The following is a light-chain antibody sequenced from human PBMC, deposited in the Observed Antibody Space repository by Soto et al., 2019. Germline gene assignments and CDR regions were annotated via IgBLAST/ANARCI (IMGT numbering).Light chain of an antibody. CDR3: QQYNSYSMT. J-gene: IGKJ1*01. Sequence: DIQMTQSRSTLSASVGYRVTITCRASQSISSWLAWYQQKPGKAPKLLIYKASSLESGVPSRFSGSGSGTEFTLTISSLQPDDFATYYCQQYNSYSMTFGQGTKVDIK. CDR1: QSISSW. CDR2: KAS. V-gene: IGKV1-5*03.